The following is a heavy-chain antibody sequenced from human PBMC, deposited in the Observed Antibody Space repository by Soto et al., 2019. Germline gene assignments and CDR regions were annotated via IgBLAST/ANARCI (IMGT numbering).Heavy chain of an antibody. J-gene: IGHJ4*02. D-gene: IGHD2-8*01. CDR3: ARDQYCTNGVCAFFFDY. Sequence: GGSLRLSCAASGFTFSSYSMNWVRQAPGKGLEWVSSISSSSSYIYYADSVKGRFTISRDNAKNSLYLQMNSLRAEDTAVYYCARDQYCTNGVCAFFFDYWGQGTLVTVSS. CDR1: GFTFSSYS. V-gene: IGHV3-21*01. CDR2: ISSSSSYI.